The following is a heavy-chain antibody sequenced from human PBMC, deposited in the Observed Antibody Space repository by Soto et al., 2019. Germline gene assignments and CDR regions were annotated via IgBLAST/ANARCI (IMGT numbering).Heavy chain of an antibody. V-gene: IGHV4-4*02. CDR3: ARVFSGSYSDY. Sequence: QVQLQESGPGLVKPSGTLSLTCAVSGGSIRSNNWWSWVRQPPGKGLEWIGETFQSGSTNYNPSLTTRVTISVDKSKNQFSLKLSSVTATDTAVYYCARVFSGSYSDYWGQGTLVTVSS. CDR2: TFQSGST. J-gene: IGHJ4*02. CDR1: GGSIRSNNW. D-gene: IGHD1-26*01.